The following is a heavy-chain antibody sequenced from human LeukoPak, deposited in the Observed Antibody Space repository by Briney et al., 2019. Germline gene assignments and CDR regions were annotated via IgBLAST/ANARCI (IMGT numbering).Heavy chain of an antibody. V-gene: IGHV1-2*02. D-gene: IGHD2-15*01. J-gene: IGHJ3*02. CDR3: ARVRYCSSSSCQDRGVPYDAFDI. Sequence: ASVKVSCKASGYTFTGYYMHWVRQAPGQGLEWMGWINPNSGGTKYAQKFQGRVTVTRDTSISTAYMELSRLRSDDTAVYYCARVRYCSSSSCQDRGVPYDAFDIWGQGTMVTVSS. CDR1: GYTFTGYY. CDR2: INPNSGGT.